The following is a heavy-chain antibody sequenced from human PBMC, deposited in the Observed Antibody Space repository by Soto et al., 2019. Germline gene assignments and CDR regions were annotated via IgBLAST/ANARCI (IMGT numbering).Heavy chain of an antibody. CDR2: ITYDGSNQ. V-gene: IGHV3-30-3*01. CDR1: GFIFSSYT. CDR3: ARAPSGSYPEFDY. D-gene: IGHD1-26*01. J-gene: IGHJ4*02. Sequence: QVQLVESGGGVVQPGRSLRLSCAASGFIFSSYTMHWVRQAPGKGLEWVGVITYDGSNQYYADSVMGRFTISRDNSRNMLFLQMNSLRPDDTAVYYCARAPSGSYPEFDYWGQGTLVTVSS.